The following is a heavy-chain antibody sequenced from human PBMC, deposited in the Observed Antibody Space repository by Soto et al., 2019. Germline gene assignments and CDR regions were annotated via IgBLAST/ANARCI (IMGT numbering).Heavy chain of an antibody. D-gene: IGHD5-18*01. Sequence: ASVKVSCKASGYTFTNNGVSWVRQATGQGLEWMGWMNPGSGDTGYAQKFQGRVTMTRDISTATAYMELNSLTSEDTAIYYCARMESFGSLNWFDPWGQGTLVTVSS. V-gene: IGHV1-8*01. CDR2: MNPGSGDT. CDR1: GYTFTNNG. J-gene: IGHJ5*02. CDR3: ARMESFGSLNWFDP.